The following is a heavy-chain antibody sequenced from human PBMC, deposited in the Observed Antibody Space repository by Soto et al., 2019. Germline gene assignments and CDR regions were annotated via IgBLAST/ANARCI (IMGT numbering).Heavy chain of an antibody. CDR1: GGTFSSYA. CDR3: ARVPLGLDYYDCSGYYSSGFDY. J-gene: IGHJ4*02. Sequence: QVQLVQSGAEVKKPGSSVKVSCKASGGTFSSYAISWVRQAPGQGLEWMGGIIPIFGTANYAQKFQGRVTITADKSTSTAYMDLSSLRSEDTAVYYCARVPLGLDYYDCSGYYSSGFDYWGPGTLVTVSS. V-gene: IGHV1-69*06. D-gene: IGHD3-22*01. CDR2: IIPIFGTA.